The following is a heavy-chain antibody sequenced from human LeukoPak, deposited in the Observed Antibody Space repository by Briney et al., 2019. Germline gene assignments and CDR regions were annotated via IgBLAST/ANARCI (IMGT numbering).Heavy chain of an antibody. CDR3: ARDRDNVAGSRGYFDY. V-gene: IGHV3-11*04. CDR1: GFIFSDYY. J-gene: IGHJ4*02. Sequence: GGSLRLSCAASGFIFSDYYMGWIRQAPGRGLEWVSYITDNGIKIYYTDSVKGRFTMSRDNAKKSLYLQMNSLRAEDTAVYYCARDRDNVAGSRGYFDYWGQGTLVTVSS. CDR2: ITDNGIKI. D-gene: IGHD6-19*01.